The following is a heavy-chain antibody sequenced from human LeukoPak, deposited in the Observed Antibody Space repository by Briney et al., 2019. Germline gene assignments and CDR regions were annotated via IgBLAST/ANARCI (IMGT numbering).Heavy chain of an antibody. Sequence: GGSLRLSCAASGFTVSSNYMSWVRQAPGKGLEWVSVIYSGGSTYYADSVKGRFTISRDNSKNTLYLQMNSPRAEDTAVYYCARDGQNYYDSSGYQHGMDVWGQGTTVTVSS. CDR2: IYSGGST. J-gene: IGHJ6*02. D-gene: IGHD3-22*01. V-gene: IGHV3-66*01. CDR1: GFTVSSNY. CDR3: ARDGQNYYDSSGYQHGMDV.